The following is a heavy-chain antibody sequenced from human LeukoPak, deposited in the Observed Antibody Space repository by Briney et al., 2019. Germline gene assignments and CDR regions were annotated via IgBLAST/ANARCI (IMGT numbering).Heavy chain of an antibody. D-gene: IGHD6-13*01. CDR2: ISGSGGST. CDR3: AKVSGIAAATSDAFDI. CDR1: GFTFSSYA. Sequence: PGGSLRLSCAASGFTFSSYAMSWVRQAPGKGLEWVSAISGSGGSTYYADSVKGRFTISRDNSKNTLYLQMNSLRAEDTAVYYCAKVSGIAAATSDAFDIWGQGTMVTVSS. J-gene: IGHJ3*02. V-gene: IGHV3-23*01.